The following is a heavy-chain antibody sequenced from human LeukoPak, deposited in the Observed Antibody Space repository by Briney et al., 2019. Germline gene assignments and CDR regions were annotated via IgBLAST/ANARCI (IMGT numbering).Heavy chain of an antibody. D-gene: IGHD1-14*01. CDR1: GGSFSTYA. J-gene: IGHJ4*02. CDR2: IYPMLGVD. V-gene: IGHV1-69*04. CDR3: AREGSGTSSPMAY. Sequence: ASVKVSCKASGGSFSTYAVSWVRQAPGQGLEWMGRIYPMLGVDNYAQRFQGRVTITADKTTGTAYMELNSLTSEDTAVYYCAREGSGTSSPMAYWGQGTLVTVSS.